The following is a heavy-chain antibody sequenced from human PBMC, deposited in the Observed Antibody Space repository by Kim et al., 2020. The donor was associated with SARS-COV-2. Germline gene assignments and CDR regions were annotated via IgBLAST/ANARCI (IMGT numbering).Heavy chain of an antibody. J-gene: IGHJ6*03. Sequence: GGSLRLSCAASGFTFSSYAMHWVRQAPGKGLEWVAVISYDGSNKYYADSVKGRFTISRDNSKNTLYLQMNSLRAEDTAVYYCARDRGDIVVVPAAYYYY. D-gene: IGHD2-2*01. CDR3: ARDRGDIVVVPAAYYYY. V-gene: IGHV3-30*04. CDR2: ISYDGSNK. CDR1: GFTFSSYA.